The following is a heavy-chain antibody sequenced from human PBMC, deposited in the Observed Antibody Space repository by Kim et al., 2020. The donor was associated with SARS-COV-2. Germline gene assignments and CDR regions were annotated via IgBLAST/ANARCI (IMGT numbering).Heavy chain of an antibody. CDR2: IDWDDDK. J-gene: IGHJ4*02. D-gene: IGHD2-2*01. Sequence: SGPTLVNPTQTLTLTCTFSGFSLSTRGMCVSWIRQPPGKALEWLARIDWDDDKFYSTSMKTRLTISKDTSKNQVALSMTNMDTVDAGTYYCARLRCDCSSSSGQAAYFYYWGQGTLVTVSS. V-gene: IGHV2-70*17. CDR3: ARLRCDCSSSSGQAAYFYY. CDR1: GFSLSTRGMC.